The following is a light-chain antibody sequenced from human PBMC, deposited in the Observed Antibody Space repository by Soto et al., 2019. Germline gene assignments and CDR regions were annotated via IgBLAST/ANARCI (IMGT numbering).Light chain of an antibody. J-gene: IGKJ1*01. Sequence: EIVLTQSPGTLSLSPGERATLSCRASQSVSSSYLAWYQQKPGQAPMLLIYGASSTATGIPARFSGSGSGTDFTLTISRLQSEDFAVYYCQQYNNWPPGTFGQGTKLEIK. CDR2: GAS. CDR3: QQYNNWPPGT. V-gene: IGKV3-20*01. CDR1: QSVSSSY.